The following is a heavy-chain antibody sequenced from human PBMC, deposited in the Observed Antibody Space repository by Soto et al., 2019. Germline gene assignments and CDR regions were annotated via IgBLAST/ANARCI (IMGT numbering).Heavy chain of an antibody. V-gene: IGHV4-4*02. CDR2: IYHSGGT. Sequence: SETLSLTCAVSGGSISSSNWWSWVRQPPGKGLEWIGEIYHSGGTNYNPSLKSRVTMSVDKSKNQFSLKLSSVTAADTAVYYCARLWFGGYSNYYYYGMDVWGQGTTVTVSS. D-gene: IGHD3-10*01. CDR3: ARLWFGGYSNYYYYGMDV. CDR1: GGSISSSNW. J-gene: IGHJ6*02.